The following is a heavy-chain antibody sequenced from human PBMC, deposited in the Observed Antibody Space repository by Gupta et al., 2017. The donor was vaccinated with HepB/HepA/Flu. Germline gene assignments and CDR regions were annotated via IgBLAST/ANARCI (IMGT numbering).Heavy chain of an antibody. CDR1: GFSLSIARLS. CDR2: IFSNDEK. V-gene: IGHV2-26*01. J-gene: IGHJ6*03. CDR3: ARTRYYYYYIDV. Sequence: QVTLKESGTVLVKHTETLTLPCTVSGFSLSIARLSVSWIRQPPGKALVWLSHIFSNDEKSYSTSLKSRLTISKYTSKSQVVLTMTNMDPVDTATYYCARTRYYYYYIDVWGKGTTVTGSS.